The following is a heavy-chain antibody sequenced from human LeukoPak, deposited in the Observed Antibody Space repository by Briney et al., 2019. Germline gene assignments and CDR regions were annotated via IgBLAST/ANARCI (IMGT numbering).Heavy chain of an antibody. V-gene: IGHV3-48*02. CDR2: ISSSSSTI. CDR3: AKQGSSSGSH. J-gene: IGHJ4*02. CDR1: GFTFSSYS. D-gene: IGHD3-22*01. Sequence: AGGSLRLTCAASGFTFSSYSMNWVRQAPGKGLEGVSYISSSSSTIYYADSVKGRFTISRDNAKNSLYLQMNSLRDEDTAVYYCAKQGSSSGSHWGQGTLVTVSS.